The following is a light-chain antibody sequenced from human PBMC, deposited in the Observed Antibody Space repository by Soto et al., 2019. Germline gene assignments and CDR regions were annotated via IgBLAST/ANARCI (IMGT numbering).Light chain of an antibody. V-gene: IGKV1-9*01. CDR2: DAS. J-gene: IGKJ5*01. Sequence: DIQLTQSPSFLSASVGDRVTITCRASQGISSYLAWYQQRPGKAPKLLIYDASTLERGVPSRFSGTGSGTEFTLTISSLQPDDGATYYGQQYHRASITFGQGTRLEIK. CDR3: QQYHRASIT. CDR1: QGISSY.